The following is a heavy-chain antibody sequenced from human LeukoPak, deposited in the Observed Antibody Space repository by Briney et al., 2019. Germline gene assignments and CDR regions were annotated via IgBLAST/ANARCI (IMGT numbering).Heavy chain of an antibody. CDR3: ARAEHYDILTGYAAFDY. J-gene: IGHJ4*02. V-gene: IGHV1-2*02. D-gene: IGHD3-9*01. CDR1: GYTFTGYY. CDR2: INPNSGGT. Sequence: GASVKVSCKAPGYTFTGYYMHWVRQAPGQGLEWMGWINPNSGGTNYAQKFQGRVTMTRDTSISTAYMELSRLRSDDTAVYYCARAEHYDILTGYAAFDYWGRGTLVTVSS.